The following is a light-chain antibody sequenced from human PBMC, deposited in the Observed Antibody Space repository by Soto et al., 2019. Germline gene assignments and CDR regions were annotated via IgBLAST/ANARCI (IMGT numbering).Light chain of an antibody. Sequence: QSVLTQPASVSGSPGQTITISCTGTSSDVGGHNYVYWYQQHPGKSPKVMIYEVSNRPSGVSNRFSGSKSGNTASLTISVLQAEDEADYYCSSYTTSSTVVFGGGTKVTVL. CDR1: SSDVGGHNY. V-gene: IGLV2-14*01. CDR2: EVS. J-gene: IGLJ2*01. CDR3: SSYTTSSTVV.